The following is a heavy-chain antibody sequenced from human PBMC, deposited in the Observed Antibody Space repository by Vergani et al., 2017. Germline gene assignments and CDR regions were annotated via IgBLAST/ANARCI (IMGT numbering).Heavy chain of an antibody. CDR1: GGSFSGYY. CDR2: INHSGST. J-gene: IGHJ5*02. V-gene: IGHV4-34*01. D-gene: IGHD2-2*03. Sequence: QVQLQQWGAGLLKPSETLSLTCAAYGGSFSGYYWSWIRQPPGKGLEWIGEINHSGSTNYNPSLKSRVTISVETSKNQFSLKLSAVTAADTAVYYCARASCGYCSSTSCRSSWGGNWFDPWGQGTLVTVSS. CDR3: ARASCGYCSSTSCRSSWGGNWFDP.